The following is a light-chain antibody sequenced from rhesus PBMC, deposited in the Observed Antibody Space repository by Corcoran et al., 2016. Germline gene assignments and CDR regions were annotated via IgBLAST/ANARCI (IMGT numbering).Light chain of an antibody. CDR2: KAS. CDR1: QGISSY. J-gene: IGKJ4*01. V-gene: IGKV1-25*01. CDR3: QQHNSDPPLT. Sequence: DIQMTQSPSSLSASVGDTVTITCRASQGISSYLAWYQQKPGKAPKLLIYKASTLQRRVPSRFSGSESVTDFTITISSLQPADFATYYCQQHNSDPPLTFGGGTKVELK.